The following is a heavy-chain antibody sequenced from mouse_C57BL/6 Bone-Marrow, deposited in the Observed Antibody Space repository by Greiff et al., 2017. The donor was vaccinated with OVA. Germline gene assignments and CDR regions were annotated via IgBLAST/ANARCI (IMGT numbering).Heavy chain of an antibody. D-gene: IGHD1-1*01. CDR3: ARNGNYGSSDY. V-gene: IGHV2-2*01. Sequence: VKLVESGPGLVQPSQSLSITCTVSGFSLTSYGVPWVRQSPGKGLEWLGEIWSGGSTDYHAAFISRLSISKEKSKIQVFFKMNSLQADDTAIYYGARNGNYGSSDYWGKGTTLTVSS. CDR1: GFSLTSYG. CDR2: IWSGGST. J-gene: IGHJ2*01.